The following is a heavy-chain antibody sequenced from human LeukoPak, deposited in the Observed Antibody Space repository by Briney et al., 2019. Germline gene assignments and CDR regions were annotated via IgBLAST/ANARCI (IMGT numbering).Heavy chain of an antibody. CDR1: GFTFDDYA. CDR3: AKVGIFGLVTYYFDY. V-gene: IGHV3-9*01. J-gene: IGHJ4*02. D-gene: IGHD3/OR15-3a*01. CDR2: ISWNSGLI. Sequence: GGSLRLTCAASGFTFDDYAMHWVRQAPGKGLEWLSGISWNSGLIDYADSVEGRFTISRDNAKNSLYLQMNSLKAEDAAFYYCAKVGIFGLVTYYFDYWGQGTLVTVSS.